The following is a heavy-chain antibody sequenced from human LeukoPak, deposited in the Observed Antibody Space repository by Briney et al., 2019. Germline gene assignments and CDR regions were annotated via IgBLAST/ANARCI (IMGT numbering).Heavy chain of an antibody. J-gene: IGHJ1*01. CDR3: AIGGGSSTWYEGYLQH. V-gene: IGHV3-11*06. Sequence: NPGGSLRLSCTASGFTFSDYYMSWIRQAPGKGLEWVSCISSNSRYTNYADSVKGRFTISRDNSKNTLFLQMNSLRPEDTAAYYCAIGGGSSTWYEGYLQHWGQGTLITVSS. D-gene: IGHD6-13*01. CDR1: GFTFSDYY. CDR2: ISSNSRYT.